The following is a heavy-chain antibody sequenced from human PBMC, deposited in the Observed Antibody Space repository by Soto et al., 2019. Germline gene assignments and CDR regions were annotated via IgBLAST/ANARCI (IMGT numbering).Heavy chain of an antibody. CDR3: ARAGIAAADNYFDY. D-gene: IGHD6-13*01. J-gene: IGHJ4*02. CDR1: GYTFTGYY. Sequence: ASVKVSCKASGYTFTGYYMHWVRQAPGQGLEWMGWINPNSGGTNYAQKFQGWVTMTRDTSISTAYMELSRLRSEDTAVYYCARAGIAAADNYFDYWGQGTLVTVSS. CDR2: INPNSGGT. V-gene: IGHV1-2*04.